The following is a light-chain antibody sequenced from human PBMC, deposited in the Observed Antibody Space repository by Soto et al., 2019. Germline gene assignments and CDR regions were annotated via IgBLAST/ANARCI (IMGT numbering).Light chain of an antibody. CDR3: QQYIKWPRT. J-gene: IGKJ2*01. V-gene: IGKV3-15*01. Sequence: EIVMTQSPATLSVSPGERATLSCRASQSISTILAWYQQRPGQAPRLLMYGASTRAAGIPARFSGSGSGTEFTLTISSLQSEDFAVYYCQQYIKWPRTFGKGTKLEIK. CDR1: QSISTI. CDR2: GAS.